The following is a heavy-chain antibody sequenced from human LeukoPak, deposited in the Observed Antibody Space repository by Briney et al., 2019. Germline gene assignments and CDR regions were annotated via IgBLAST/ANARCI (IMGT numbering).Heavy chain of an antibody. D-gene: IGHD5-18*01. CDR2: ISSSGSTI. CDR3: ARDREDTAMAY. Sequence: GGSLRLSCAASGFTFSNNEMNWVRQAPGKGLEWISYISSSGSTIYYADSVKGRFTISRDNAKNSLYLQMNSLRAEDMAVYYCARDREDTAMAYWGQGTLVTVSS. J-gene: IGHJ4*02. CDR1: GFTFSNNE. V-gene: IGHV3-48*03.